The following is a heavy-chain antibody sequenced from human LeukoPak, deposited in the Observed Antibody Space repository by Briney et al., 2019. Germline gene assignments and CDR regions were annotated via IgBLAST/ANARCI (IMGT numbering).Heavy chain of an antibody. Sequence: GGSLRLSCAASGFTFSDYSMNWVRQATGKGLEWVSHISSSSNTIYYADSVKGRFTISRDNAKNSLYLQMNNLRAEDTAVYYCARRLDYWGQGTLVTVSS. J-gene: IGHJ4*02. V-gene: IGHV3-48*01. CDR2: ISSSSNTI. CDR3: ARRLDY. CDR1: GFTFSDYS.